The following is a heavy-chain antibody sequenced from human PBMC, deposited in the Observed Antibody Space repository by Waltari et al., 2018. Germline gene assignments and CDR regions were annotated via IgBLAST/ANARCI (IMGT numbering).Heavy chain of an antibody. CDR2: INHSGST. J-gene: IGHJ3*02. Sequence: QVQLQQWGAGLLKPSETLSLTCASFGGSFSGSYWSWTRQPPGKGLEWIGEINHSGSTNYNPSLKSRVTISVDTSKNQFSLKLSSVTAADTAVYYCASASEGWDDAFDIWGQGTMVTVSS. CDR1: GGSFSGSY. D-gene: IGHD6-19*01. V-gene: IGHV4-34*01. CDR3: ASASEGWDDAFDI.